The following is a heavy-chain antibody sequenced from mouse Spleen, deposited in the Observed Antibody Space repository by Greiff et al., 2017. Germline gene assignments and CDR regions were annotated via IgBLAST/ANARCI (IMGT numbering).Heavy chain of an antibody. J-gene: IGHJ3*01. V-gene: IGHV5-12-1*01. D-gene: IGHD2-4*01. CDR2: ISSGGGSI. CDR1: GFAFSSYD. CDR3: AKSHYDYDSWFAY. Sequence: VKLKESGGGLVKPGGSLKLSCAASGFAFSSYDMSWVRQTPEKRLEWVAYISSGGGSIYYPDTVKGRFTISRDNAKNTLYLQMSSLKSEDTAMYYCAKSHYDYDSWFAYWGQRTLVTVSA.